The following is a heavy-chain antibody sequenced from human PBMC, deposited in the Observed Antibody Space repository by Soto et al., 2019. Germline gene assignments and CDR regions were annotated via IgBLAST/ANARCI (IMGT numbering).Heavy chain of an antibody. Sequence: AAVKVSCKASGYPFTSYYMHWVRQAPGQGLEWMGWINPNSGGTNYAQKFQGRVTMTRDTSISTAYMELSRLRSDDTAVYYCARENQWLLFDPWGQGTLVTVSS. V-gene: IGHV1-2*02. J-gene: IGHJ5*02. D-gene: IGHD6-19*01. CDR3: ARENQWLLFDP. CDR2: INPNSGGT. CDR1: GYPFTSYY.